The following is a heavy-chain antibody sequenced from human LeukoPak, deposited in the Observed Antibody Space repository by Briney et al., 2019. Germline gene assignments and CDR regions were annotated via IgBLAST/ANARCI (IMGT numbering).Heavy chain of an antibody. CDR3: AKDPGAYCGGACPNWFDP. CDR1: GFTFSTYA. CDR2: ISNSGKST. D-gene: IGHD2-21*02. J-gene: IGHJ5*02. V-gene: IGHV3-23*01. Sequence: GGSLRLSCAASGFTFSTYAMSWVRQAPGKGLEWVSAISNSGKSTYYADSVKGRFTISRDNSKNTLYLQMNSLRAEDTAIYYCAKDPGAYCGGACPNWFDPWGQGTLVTVSS.